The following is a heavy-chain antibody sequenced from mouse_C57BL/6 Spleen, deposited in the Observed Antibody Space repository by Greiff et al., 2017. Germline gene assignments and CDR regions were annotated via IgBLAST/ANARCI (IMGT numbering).Heavy chain of an antibody. D-gene: IGHD2-4*01. V-gene: IGHV5-17*01. Sequence: VQLQQSGGGLVKPGGSLKLSCAASGFTFSDYGMHWVRQAPEKGLEWVAYISSGSSTIYYADTVKGRFTISRDNAKNTLFLQMTSLRSEDTAMYYCARGGYDYDGDAMDYWGQGTSVTVSS. J-gene: IGHJ4*01. CDR1: GFTFSDYG. CDR3: ARGGYDYDGDAMDY. CDR2: ISSGSSTI.